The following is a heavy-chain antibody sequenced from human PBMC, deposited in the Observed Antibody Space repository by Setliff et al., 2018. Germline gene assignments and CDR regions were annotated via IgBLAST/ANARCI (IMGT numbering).Heavy chain of an antibody. CDR3: ARSSRSGYYHQRDSFDL. Sequence: ASVKVSCKASGGSFNNYPISWVRQAPGQGPEWMGWISPYSGSASYAEKVQDRVTMTADTSTNTAYLEVRSLRSDDTAIYYCARSSRSGYYHQRDSFDLWGQGTRVTVSS. CDR2: ISPYSGSA. V-gene: IGHV1-18*01. CDR1: GGSFNNYP. D-gene: IGHD5-12*01. J-gene: IGHJ3*01.